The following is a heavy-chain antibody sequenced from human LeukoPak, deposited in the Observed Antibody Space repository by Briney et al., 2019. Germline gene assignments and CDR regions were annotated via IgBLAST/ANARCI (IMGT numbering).Heavy chain of an antibody. CDR1: GYSFTSYW. Sequence: GESLKISCKGSGYSFTSYWIGWVRQVPGKGLEWMGIIYPGDSDTRYSPSFQGQVTISADKSISTAYLQWSSLKASDTAMYYCARPYYDSSGNNWFDPWGQGTLVTVSS. D-gene: IGHD3-22*01. V-gene: IGHV5-51*01. CDR2: IYPGDSDT. J-gene: IGHJ5*02. CDR3: ARPYYDSSGNNWFDP.